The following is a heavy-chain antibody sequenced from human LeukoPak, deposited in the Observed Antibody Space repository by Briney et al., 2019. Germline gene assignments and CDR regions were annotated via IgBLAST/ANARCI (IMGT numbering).Heavy chain of an antibody. D-gene: IGHD5-18*01. Sequence: WASVKVSCKASGYSFNSYGISWVRQAPGQGLEWMGWISGYNGNTNFAQKFQGRVTMTTDTSTTTAYMEVRSLRSDDTAVYYCARDMMESGYSNGLDYWGQGTQVTVSS. CDR2: ISGYNGNT. J-gene: IGHJ4*02. CDR1: GYSFNSYG. V-gene: IGHV1-18*01. CDR3: ARDMMESGYSNGLDY.